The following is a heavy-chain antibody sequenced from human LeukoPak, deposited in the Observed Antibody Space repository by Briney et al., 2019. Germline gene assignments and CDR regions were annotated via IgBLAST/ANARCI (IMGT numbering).Heavy chain of an antibody. D-gene: IGHD3-10*01. CDR1: GFTFSSYA. CDR3: AKDRPRDYYGSGSYPDY. CDR2: ISGSGGST. V-gene: IGHV3-23*01. J-gene: IGHJ4*02. Sequence: GGSLRLSCAASGFTFSSYAMSWVRQAPGKGLEWVSAISGSGGSTYYADSVKGRFTISRDNSKNTLYLQMNSLRAEDTAVYYCAKDRPRDYYGSGSYPDYWGQGTLVTVSS.